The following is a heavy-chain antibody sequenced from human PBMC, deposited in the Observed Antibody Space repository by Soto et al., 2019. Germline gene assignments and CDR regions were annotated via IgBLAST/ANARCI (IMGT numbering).Heavy chain of an antibody. J-gene: IGHJ6*02. Sequence: QVQLQESGPGLVKPSQTLSLTCTVSGGSISSGGYYWTWIRQHPGKGLEWIGYIYYSGSTYYNPSLKSRVTISVETSKNQFSLKRSSVTAADTAVYYCARVCGGDCHYGMDVWGQGTTVTVSS. CDR3: ARVCGGDCHYGMDV. V-gene: IGHV4-31*03. CDR2: IYYSGST. D-gene: IGHD2-21*02. CDR1: GGSISSGGYY.